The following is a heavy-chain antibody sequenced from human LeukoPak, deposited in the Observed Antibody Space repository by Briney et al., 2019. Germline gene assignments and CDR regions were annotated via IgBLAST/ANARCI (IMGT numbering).Heavy chain of an antibody. Sequence: GGSLRLSCAASGFTFNRYSMNWVRQAPGKGLEWISYISSSGTTIYYADSVQGRFTISRDNAKNSLYLQMNSLRAEDTAVYYCARDGGAYYYYYYMDVWGKGTTVTVSS. CDR2: ISSSGTTI. D-gene: IGHD2-15*01. CDR1: GFTFNRYS. CDR3: ARDGGAYYYYYYMDV. J-gene: IGHJ6*03. V-gene: IGHV3-48*04.